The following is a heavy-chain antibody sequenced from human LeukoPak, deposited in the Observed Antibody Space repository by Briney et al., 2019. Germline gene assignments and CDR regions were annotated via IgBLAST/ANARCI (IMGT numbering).Heavy chain of an antibody. J-gene: IGHJ4*02. CDR2: VSGGGGDT. CDR1: GVAFSSYA. CDR3: AKDYGYGSGNYFPDY. V-gene: IGHV3-23*01. Sequence: GGSLRLSCAASGVAFSSYAMSWVRQAPGKGLAWVSAVSGGGGDTNYADSVKGRFTISRDNSKNTLYLQMNSLRAEDTAVYYCAKDYGYGSGNYFPDYWGQGTLVTVSS. D-gene: IGHD3-10*01.